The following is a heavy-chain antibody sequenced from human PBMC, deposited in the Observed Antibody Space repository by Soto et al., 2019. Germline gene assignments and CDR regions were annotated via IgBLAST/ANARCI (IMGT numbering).Heavy chain of an antibody. CDR2: IYSGGST. CDR1: GFTVSSNY. D-gene: IGHD1-26*01. CDR3: ARLIEEGSYYFDY. J-gene: IGHJ4*02. Sequence: GGSLRLSCAASGFTVSSNYMSWVRQAPGKGLEWVSVIYSGGSTYYADSVKGRFTISRDNSKNTLYLQMNSLRAEDTAVYYCARLIEEGSYYFDYWGQGTLVTVSS. V-gene: IGHV3-53*01.